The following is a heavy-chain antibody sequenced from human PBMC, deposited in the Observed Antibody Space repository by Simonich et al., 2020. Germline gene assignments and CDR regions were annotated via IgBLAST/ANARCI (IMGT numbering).Heavy chain of an antibody. CDR3: ARGGLADRRIGYYYYMDV. CDR1: GGPFSSYA. J-gene: IGHJ6*03. V-gene: IGHV1-69*09. Sequence: QVQLVQSGAEVKKPGSSVKVSCKASGGPFSSYAHSLVRQAPGQGLGWMGGTNRILDIANYEQKCQDRGTITADKSTSTAYMELSSLRSEDTAVYYCARGGLADRRIGYYYYMDVWGKGTTVTVSS. CDR2: TNRILDIA. D-gene: IGHD2-15*01.